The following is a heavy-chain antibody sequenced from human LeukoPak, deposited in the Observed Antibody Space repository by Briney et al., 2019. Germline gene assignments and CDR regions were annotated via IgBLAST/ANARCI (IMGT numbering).Heavy chain of an antibody. D-gene: IGHD2-2*03. Sequence: GASVKVSCKASGYTFTSYDMNWVRQAPGQGLEWMGWMNPNSGKTAYAHKFQARLTMTRTTSISTPYMELSSLRSDDTAVYYCARAGYCSSTSCYRGHYYYYYYMDVWGKGTTVTVSS. V-gene: IGHV1-8*01. CDR3: ARAGYCSSTSCYRGHYYYYYYMDV. J-gene: IGHJ6*03. CDR1: GYTFTSYD. CDR2: MNPNSGKT.